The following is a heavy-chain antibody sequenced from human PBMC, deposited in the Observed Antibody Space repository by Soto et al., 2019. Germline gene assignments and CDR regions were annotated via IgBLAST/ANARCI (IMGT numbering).Heavy chain of an antibody. CDR1: GGSISSSRYY. CDR3: ARGPIIITLGGVSDYDFDF. J-gene: IGHJ4*02. V-gene: IGHV4-39*01. D-gene: IGHD3-16*01. CDR2: MYYSGIT. Sequence: SETLSLTCTVSGGSISSSRYYWGWIRQPPGKGLEWMGNMYYSGITSYSPSLRSRVTISIDTSNNQFSLKLTSVSAADTAVYYCARGPIIITLGGVSDYDFDFWGQGSLVTVSS.